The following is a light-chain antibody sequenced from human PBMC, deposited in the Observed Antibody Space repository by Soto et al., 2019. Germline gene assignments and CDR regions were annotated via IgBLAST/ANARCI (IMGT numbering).Light chain of an antibody. V-gene: IGKV4-1*01. CDR2: WES. Sequence: DIVMTQSPDSRAVSLVERATINCKSSQSALYKANKKNSLAWYQQKPGKPPRLIIYWESSRGSGVPDRFSGSGSGTDFTLTISGLQSEDEEVDYCQQYYDTHRTFGQGTKVEIK. CDR1: QSALYKANKKNS. J-gene: IGKJ1*01. CDR3: QQYYDTHRT.